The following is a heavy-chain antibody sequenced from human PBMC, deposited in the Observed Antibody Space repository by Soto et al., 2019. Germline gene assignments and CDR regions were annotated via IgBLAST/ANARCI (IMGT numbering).Heavy chain of an antibody. CDR2: IGPGDSYT. CDR1: GYSFTNYW. CDR3: ARQPLGYSDSSGYFDY. D-gene: IGHD3-22*01. Sequence: EVQLVQSGAEVKKPGESLRISCKGSGYSFTNYWISWVRQMPGKGLEWMGRIGPGDSYTNYSPSFQGHVTISADKSISTAYLQWSSLEASDTAMYYCARQPLGYSDSSGYFDYWGQGTLVTVSS. V-gene: IGHV5-10-1*03. J-gene: IGHJ4*02.